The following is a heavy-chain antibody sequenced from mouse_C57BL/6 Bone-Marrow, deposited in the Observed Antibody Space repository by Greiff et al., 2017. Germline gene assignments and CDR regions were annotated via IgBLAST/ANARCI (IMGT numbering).Heavy chain of an antibody. D-gene: IGHD1-1*01. Sequence: EVKLMESGGGLVKPGGSLKLSCAASGFTFSSYAMSWVRQTPEKRLEWVATISDGGSYTYYPDKVKGRFTISRDNAKNNLYLQMSHLKSEDTAMYYCARDLYGSSYQLAYWGQGTLVTVSA. CDR1: GFTFSSYA. CDR2: ISDGGSYT. V-gene: IGHV5-4*01. J-gene: IGHJ3*01. CDR3: ARDLYGSSYQLAY.